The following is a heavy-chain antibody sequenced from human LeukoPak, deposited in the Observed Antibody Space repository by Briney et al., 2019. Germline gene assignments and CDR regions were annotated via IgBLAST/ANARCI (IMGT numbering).Heavy chain of an antibody. V-gene: IGHV4-38-2*02. D-gene: IGHD5-18*01. CDR1: GYSISSAYY. CDR2: IFHSGNT. Sequence: SETLSLTCIVSGYSISSAYYWGWIRQPPGQGLEWIGSIFHSGNTYYNPSLKSRVTISVDTSKNQFSLKLSSVTAADTAVYYCARVAGWRIQPYYFDYWGQGTLVTVSS. J-gene: IGHJ4*02. CDR3: ARVAGWRIQPYYFDY.